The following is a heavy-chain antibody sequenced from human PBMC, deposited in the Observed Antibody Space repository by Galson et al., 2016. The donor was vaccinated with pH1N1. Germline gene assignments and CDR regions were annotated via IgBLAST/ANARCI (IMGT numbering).Heavy chain of an antibody. CDR1: GFSISTYW. V-gene: IGHV3-7*04. J-gene: IGHJ4*02. CDR2: IGQDGSKI. D-gene: IGHD6-13*01. CDR3: ARAIGAADSL. Sequence: SLRLSCAASGFSISTYWMTWVRQAPGKGLEWVANIGQDGSKIYYVDSVKGRFTISRDNAKNSLYLQMNSLRREDTAVYYCARAIGAADSLWGQGTLSPSPQ.